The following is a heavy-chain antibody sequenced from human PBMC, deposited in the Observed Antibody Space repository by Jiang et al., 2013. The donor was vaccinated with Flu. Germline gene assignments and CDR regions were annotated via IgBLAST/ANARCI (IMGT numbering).Heavy chain of an antibody. Sequence: VQLVESGGGLVQPGGSLRLSCIASGFAVSDKYMSWVRQAPGKGLEWVSVIFSGGKTYYADSVKGRFSIARDNSKNTVFLQINSLRAEDTAVYYCARDHESGAIDYWGQGTLVTVSS. CDR1: GFAVSDKY. V-gene: IGHV3-66*01. CDR3: ARDHESGAIDY. CDR2: IFSGGKT. J-gene: IGHJ4*02. D-gene: IGHD6-25*01.